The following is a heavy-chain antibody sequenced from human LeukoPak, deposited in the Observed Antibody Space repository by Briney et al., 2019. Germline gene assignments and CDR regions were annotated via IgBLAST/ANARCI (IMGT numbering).Heavy chain of an antibody. CDR3: ARDLKYYYDSSGPPGAFDI. J-gene: IGHJ3*02. CDR1: GGTFSSYA. CDR2: IIPILGIA. V-gene: IGHV1-69*04. Sequence: GASVKVSCKASGGTFSSYAISWVRQAPGQGLEWMGRIIPILGIANYAQKFQGRVTITADKSTSTAYMELSSLRSEDTAVYYCARDLKYYYDSSGPPGAFDIWGQGTMVTVSS. D-gene: IGHD3-22*01.